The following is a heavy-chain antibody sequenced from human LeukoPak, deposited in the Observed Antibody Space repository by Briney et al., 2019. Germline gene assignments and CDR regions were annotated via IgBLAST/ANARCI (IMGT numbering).Heavy chain of an antibody. CDR2: INHSGST. CDR3: ARNGAYCGGDCYSDY. CDR1: GFTFSDYY. Sequence: GSLRLSCAASGFTFSDYYMGWIRQPPGKGLEWIGEINHSGSTNYNPSLKSRVTISVDTSKNQFSLKLSSVTAADTAVYYCARNGAYCGGDCYSDYWGQGTLVTVSS. J-gene: IGHJ4*02. V-gene: IGHV4-34*01. D-gene: IGHD2-21*01.